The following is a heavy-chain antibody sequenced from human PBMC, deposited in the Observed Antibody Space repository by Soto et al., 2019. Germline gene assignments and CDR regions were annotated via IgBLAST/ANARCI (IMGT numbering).Heavy chain of an antibody. CDR2: IIPIFGTA. CDR3: ARAYHFPEGYSLQPTNPFYYYYCMDV. V-gene: IGHV1-69*01. J-gene: IGHJ6*02. D-gene: IGHD5-18*01. CDR1: GGTFSSYA. Sequence: QVQLVQSGAEVKKPGSSVKVSCKASGGTFSSYAISWVRQAPGQGLEWMVGIIPIFGTANYAQKFQGRVTITADESTSTAYMELSSLRSEDTAVYYCARAYHFPEGYSLQPTNPFYYYYCMDVWGQGTTVTVSS.